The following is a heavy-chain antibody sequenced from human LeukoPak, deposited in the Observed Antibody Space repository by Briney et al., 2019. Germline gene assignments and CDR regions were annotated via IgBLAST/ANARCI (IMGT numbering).Heavy chain of an antibody. CDR3: AREGYGAIDP. V-gene: IGHV4-59*02. J-gene: IGHJ5*02. D-gene: IGHD4/OR15-4a*01. Sequence: SETLSVTCTISGGSVGFYFWSWIRQPPGKGLEWIGYFSYSGSPNYNPSLKSRVTISVDTSKNQFSLKLSSVTAADTAVYYCAREGYGAIDPWGQGTLVTVSS. CDR1: GGSVGFYF. CDR2: FSYSGSP.